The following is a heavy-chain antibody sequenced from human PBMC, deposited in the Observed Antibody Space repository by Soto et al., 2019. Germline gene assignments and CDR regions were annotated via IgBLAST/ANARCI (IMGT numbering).Heavy chain of an antibody. CDR1: GFSFSSYA. CDR3: ARDLGYRSSWSTQSYYYYYGMDV. Sequence: XECLRLSCAASGFSFSSYAMHWVRQAPGKGLEWVAVISYDGSNKYYADSVKGRFTISRDNSKNTLYLQMNSLRAEDTAVYYCARDLGYRSSWSTQSYYYYYGMDVWAQGTTVTVSS. CDR2: ISYDGSNK. V-gene: IGHV3-30-3*01. D-gene: IGHD6-13*01. J-gene: IGHJ6*02.